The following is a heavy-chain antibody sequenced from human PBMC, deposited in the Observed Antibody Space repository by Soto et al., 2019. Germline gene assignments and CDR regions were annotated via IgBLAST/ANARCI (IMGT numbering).Heavy chain of an antibody. V-gene: IGHV1-3*01. D-gene: IGHD3-10*01. J-gene: IGHJ4*02. Sequence: ASVKVSCKASGYTFTSYVMHWVRQAPGQSLEWMGWINAGNGDTKYSQKFQGRVTITRDSSASTAYMELSSLTSEDTAVYYCARDQPHTGHGFWGQGTLVTVSS. CDR2: INAGNGDT. CDR3: ARDQPHTGHGF. CDR1: GYTFTSYV.